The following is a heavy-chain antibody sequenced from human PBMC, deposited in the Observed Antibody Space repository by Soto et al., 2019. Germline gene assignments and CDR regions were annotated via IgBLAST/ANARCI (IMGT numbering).Heavy chain of an antibody. CDR3: AGGGRSGYDGDDYYYYYGMDV. Sequence: QVQLQESGPGLVKPSQTLSLTCTVSGGSISSGGYYWSWIRQHPGKGLEWIGYIYYSGSTYYNPSLKSRVTISVDTSKNQFSLKLSSVTAADTAVYYCAGGGRSGYDGDDYYYYYGMDVWGQGTTVTVSS. J-gene: IGHJ6*02. D-gene: IGHD5-12*01. CDR1: GGSISSGGYY. V-gene: IGHV4-31*03. CDR2: IYYSGST.